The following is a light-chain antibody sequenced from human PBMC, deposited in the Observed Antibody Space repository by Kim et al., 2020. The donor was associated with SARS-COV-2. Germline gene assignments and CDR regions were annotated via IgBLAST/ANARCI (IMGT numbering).Light chain of an antibody. J-gene: IGLJ2*01. Sequence: GQSTTIACTGTSSDVGSYNLVSWYQQEPGKAPKLMVYEATKRPSGVSNRFSGSKSGNTASLTISGLQAGDEADYYCCSYADSSTLVFGGGTKVTVL. CDR3: CSYADSSTLV. V-gene: IGLV2-23*01. CDR2: EAT. CDR1: SSDVGSYNL.